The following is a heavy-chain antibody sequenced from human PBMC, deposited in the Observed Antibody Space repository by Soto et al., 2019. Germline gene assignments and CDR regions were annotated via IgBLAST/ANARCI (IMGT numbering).Heavy chain of an antibody. CDR3: ARGVRYYDFWSGYSGGYYYYGMDV. D-gene: IGHD3-3*01. CDR2: INHSGST. V-gene: IGHV4-34*01. CDR1: GGSFSGYY. Sequence: SETLSLTCAVYGGSFSGYYWIWIRQPPGKWLEWIGEINHSGSTNYNPSLKSRVTISVDTSKNQFSLKLSSVTAADTAVYYCARGVRYYDFWSGYSGGYYYYGMDVWGQGTTVTVSS. J-gene: IGHJ6*02.